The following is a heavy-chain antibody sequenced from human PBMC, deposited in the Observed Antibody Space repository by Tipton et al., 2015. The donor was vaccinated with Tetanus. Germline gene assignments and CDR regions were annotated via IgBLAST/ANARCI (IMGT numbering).Heavy chain of an antibody. CDR3: ARDRAVPVQAYGTDV. CDR1: GGSVRSGDYS. J-gene: IGHJ6*02. Sequence: TLSLTCTVSGGSVRSGDYSWNWIRQPPGKGLEWLAYVSYSGRTNSNYSLKSRITISQDTSKNQISLRLTSVTAADTAVYYCARDRAVPVQAYGTDVWGQGTSVTVSS. D-gene: IGHD6-19*01. CDR2: VSYSGRT. V-gene: IGHV4-61*08.